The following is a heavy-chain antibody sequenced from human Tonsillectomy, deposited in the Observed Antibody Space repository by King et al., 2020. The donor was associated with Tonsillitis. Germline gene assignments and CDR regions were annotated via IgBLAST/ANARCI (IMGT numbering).Heavy chain of an antibody. CDR2: IRYDGNNT. V-gene: IGHV3-30*02. CDR1: GFTFSSYG. D-gene: IGHD2-21*01. Sequence: VQLVESGGGVVQPGGSLRLSCAASGFTFSSYGMHWVRQAPGKGLEWVAFIRYDGNNTKYADSVKGRFTISRDNSKNTLYLQMNRLRGEDAAVYPCANLFGGGDYFDYWGQGTLVTVSS. J-gene: IGHJ4*02. CDR3: ANLFGGGDYFDY.